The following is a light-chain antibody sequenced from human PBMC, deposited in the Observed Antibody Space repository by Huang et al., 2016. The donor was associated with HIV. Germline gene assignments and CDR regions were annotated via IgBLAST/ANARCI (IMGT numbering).Light chain of an antibody. J-gene: IGKJ5*01. CDR2: AAS. Sequence: DIQMTKSPSSLSASVGDRVTITCRASQSISSYLNWYQQQSGKAPKLLIYAASSLQSGVPSRFSGRGSGTDFTLTISSLQPEDFATYYCQQSYSTASSFGQGTRLEIK. CDR1: QSISSY. CDR3: QQSYSTASS. V-gene: IGKV1-39*01.